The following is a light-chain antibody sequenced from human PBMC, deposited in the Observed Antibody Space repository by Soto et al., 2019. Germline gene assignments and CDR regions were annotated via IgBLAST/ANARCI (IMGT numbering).Light chain of an antibody. CDR3: SSYTSSSTPVV. CDR2: DVS. J-gene: IGLJ2*01. CDR1: SSDVGGYNY. V-gene: IGLV2-14*01. Sequence: QSALTQPASVSGSPGQSITISCTGTSSDVGGYNYVSWYQQHPGKAPKLMIYDVSNRPSGVSNHFSGSKSGNTASLTISGLKAEDEADYYCSSYTSSSTPVVFGGGTKLNVL.